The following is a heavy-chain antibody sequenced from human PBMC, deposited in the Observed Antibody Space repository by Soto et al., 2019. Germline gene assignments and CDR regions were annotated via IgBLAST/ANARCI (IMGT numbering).Heavy chain of an antibody. J-gene: IGHJ4*02. CDR2: ISSSSSTI. D-gene: IGHD6-6*01. V-gene: IGHV3-48*02. CDR3: ASYSSSSLQPAHYYFDY. CDR1: GFTFSSYS. Sequence: GGSLRLSCAASGFTFSSYSMNWVRQAPGKGLEWVSYISSSSSTIYYADSVKGRFTISRDNAKNSLYLQMNSLRDEDTAVYYCASYSSSSLQPAHYYFDYWGQGTLVTVSS.